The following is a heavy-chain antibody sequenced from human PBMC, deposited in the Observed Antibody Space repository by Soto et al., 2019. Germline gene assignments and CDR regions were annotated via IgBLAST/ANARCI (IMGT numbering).Heavy chain of an antibody. V-gene: IGHV4-59*08. CDR3: ARFNWYFDL. Sequence: QVQLQESGPGLVKPSETLSLTCTVSGGYISSYYWSWIRQPPGKGLEWIGYIYYSGSTNYNPSRKSRVTISVDTSKNQFSLKLSSVTAADTAVYYCARFNWYFDLWGRGTLVTVSS. J-gene: IGHJ2*01. CDR2: IYYSGST. CDR1: GGYISSYY.